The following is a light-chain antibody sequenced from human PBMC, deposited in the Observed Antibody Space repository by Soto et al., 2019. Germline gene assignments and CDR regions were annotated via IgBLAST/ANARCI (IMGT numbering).Light chain of an antibody. CDR1: QSVSSN. CDR3: QHYNNWLTWA. Sequence: EIVLTQSPGTLSLSPGERATLSCRASQSVSSNLAWYQQKPGQAPRLLIYGASTRATGIPARFSGSGSGTEFTLTISGLQSEDFAVYYCQHYNNWLTWAFGQGTKVDIK. V-gene: IGKV3-15*01. CDR2: GAS. J-gene: IGKJ1*01.